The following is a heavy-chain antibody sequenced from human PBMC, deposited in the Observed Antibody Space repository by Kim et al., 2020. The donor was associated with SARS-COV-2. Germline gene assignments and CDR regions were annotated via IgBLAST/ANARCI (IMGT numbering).Heavy chain of an antibody. V-gene: IGHV4-34*01. J-gene: IGHJ4*02. D-gene: IGHD6-19*01. CDR2: INHSGST. Sequence: SETLSLTCAVYGGSFSGYYWSWIRQPPGKGLEWIGEINHSGSTNYNPSLKSRVTISVDTSKNQFSLKLSSVTAADTAVYYCARGGGSGWFVDYWGQGTLV. CDR3: ARGGGSGWFVDY. CDR1: GGSFSGYY.